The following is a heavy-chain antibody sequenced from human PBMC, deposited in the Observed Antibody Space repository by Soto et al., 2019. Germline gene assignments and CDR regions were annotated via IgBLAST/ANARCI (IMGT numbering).Heavy chain of an antibody. V-gene: IGHV3-30*18. CDR3: AKGGRQWLVTSDFNY. D-gene: IGHD6-19*01. CDR2: VSHDGRNT. J-gene: IGHJ4*02. Sequence: VQLVESGGGVVQPGRSLRLSCAASGFTFSDYAMHWVRQAPGKGLEWVAVVSHDGRNTHYADSVKGRFTISRDSSKNTVSLERTILRAEDTAFYYCAKGGRQWLVTSDFNYWGQGALVTVSS. CDR1: GFTFSDYA.